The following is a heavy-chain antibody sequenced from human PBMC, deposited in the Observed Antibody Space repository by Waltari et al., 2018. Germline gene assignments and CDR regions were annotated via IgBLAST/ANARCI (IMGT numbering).Heavy chain of an antibody. V-gene: IGHV4-38-2*01. CDR1: GYSLSSGYS. D-gene: IGHD2-2*01. CDR3: ARRLSGSSTDY. J-gene: IGHJ4*02. Sequence: QVQLQESGPGLVKPSETLSLTCAGSGYSLSSGYSMGWIRQPPGKGLEWIGSIYHSGSTYYNPSLKSRVTISVDTSKNQFSLKLSSVTAADTAVYYCARRLSGSSTDYWGQGTLVTVSS. CDR2: IYHSGST.